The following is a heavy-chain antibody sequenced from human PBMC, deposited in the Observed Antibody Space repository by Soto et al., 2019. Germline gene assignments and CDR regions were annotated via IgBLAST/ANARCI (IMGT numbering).Heavy chain of an antibody. CDR3: ARVLKSSGWDNDVFDI. D-gene: IGHD6-19*01. J-gene: IGHJ3*02. CDR2: IDTYGSAT. Sequence: GGSLRLSCAASGFTFSSYWMHCVRQATGKGLVWVSRIDTYGSATKYADSVRGRFTMSRDNAKNTMSLQMNSLRAEDTAVYYCARVLKSSGWDNDVFDIWGQGTMVTVSS. CDR1: GFTFSSYW. V-gene: IGHV3-74*03.